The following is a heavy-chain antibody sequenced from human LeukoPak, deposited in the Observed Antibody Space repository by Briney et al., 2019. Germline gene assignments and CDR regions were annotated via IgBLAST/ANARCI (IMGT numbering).Heavy chain of an antibody. J-gene: IGHJ5*02. D-gene: IGHD6-13*01. Sequence: SETLSLTCTVSGVSISSISYDWGWLRQPPGKRLEWIGSIYYSGSTYYNPSLKSRVTISVDTSKNQFSLKLSSVTAADTAVYYCARTASLWVAAAGIPLGFDPWGQGTLVTVSS. CDR1: GVSISSISYD. CDR2: IYYSGST. V-gene: IGHV4-39*01. CDR3: ARTASLWVAAAGIPLGFDP.